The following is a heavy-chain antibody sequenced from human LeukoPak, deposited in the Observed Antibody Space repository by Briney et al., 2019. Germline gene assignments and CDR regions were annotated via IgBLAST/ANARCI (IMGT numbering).Heavy chain of an antibody. CDR3: ARGREELGIVGATTFDY. Sequence: GGSLRLSCAASGFTFSSYSMNWVRQAPGKGLEWVSSISSSSSYIYYADSVKGRFTISRDNAKNSLYLQMNSLRAEDTAVYYCARGREELGIVGATTFDYWGQGTLVTVSS. D-gene: IGHD1-26*01. V-gene: IGHV3-21*01. J-gene: IGHJ4*02. CDR2: ISSSSSYI. CDR1: GFTFSSYS.